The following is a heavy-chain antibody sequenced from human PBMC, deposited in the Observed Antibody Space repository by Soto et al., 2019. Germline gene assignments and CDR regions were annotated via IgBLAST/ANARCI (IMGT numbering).Heavy chain of an antibody. CDR3: AKDRLQGAVADPPIYYYYYGMDV. V-gene: IGHV3-30*18. Sequence: PGGSLRLSCAASGFTFSSYGMHWVRQAPGKGLEWVAVISYGGSNKYYADSVKGRFTISRDNSKNTLYLQMNSLRAEDTAVYYCAKDRLQGAVADPPIYYYYYGMDVWGQGTTVTVSS. J-gene: IGHJ6*02. CDR2: ISYGGSNK. CDR1: GFTFSSYG. D-gene: IGHD6-19*01.